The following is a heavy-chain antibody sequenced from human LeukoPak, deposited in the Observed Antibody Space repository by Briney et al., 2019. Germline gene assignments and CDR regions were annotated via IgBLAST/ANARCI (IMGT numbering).Heavy chain of an antibody. CDR3: ARGERGYGSGSLTSFVDY. CDR2: IYYSGST. D-gene: IGHD3-10*01. CDR1: GGSISSYY. J-gene: IGHJ4*02. Sequence: SETLSLTCTVSGGSISSYYWSWIRQPPGKGLEGMGYIYYSGSTNYNPSLKSRVTISVDTSKNQFSLKLSSVTAADTAVYYCARGERGYGSGSLTSFVDYWGQGTLVTVSS. V-gene: IGHV4-59*01.